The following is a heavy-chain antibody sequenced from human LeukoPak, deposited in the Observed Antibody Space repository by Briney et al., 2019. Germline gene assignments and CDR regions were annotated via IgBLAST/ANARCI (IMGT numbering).Heavy chain of an antibody. CDR1: GFTVSNNY. Sequence: GGSLRLSCAASGFTVSNNYMSWVRQAPGKGLEWVSVIYSGGSTYYADSVKGRFTISRDNSKNTLYLQMTSLRAEDTAVYYCAKTRPLDSSSWSHGDYWGQGTLVTVSS. CDR2: IYSGGST. D-gene: IGHD6-13*01. J-gene: IGHJ4*02. CDR3: AKTRPLDSSSWSHGDY. V-gene: IGHV3-53*01.